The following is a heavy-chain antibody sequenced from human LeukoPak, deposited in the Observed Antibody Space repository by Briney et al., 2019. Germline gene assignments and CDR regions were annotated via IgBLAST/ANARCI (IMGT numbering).Heavy chain of an antibody. D-gene: IGHD2-15*01. Sequence: ASVKVSCKASGYTFTGYYMHWVRQAPGQGLEWMGWINPNGGVTNYAQKFQGRVTLTRDTSIRTAYMELSSLRSDDTAVYYCARGVVVAAIHPRMLDYFDYWGQGTLVTVSS. J-gene: IGHJ4*02. CDR3: ARGVVVAAIHPRMLDYFDY. CDR2: INPNGGVT. CDR1: GYTFTGYY. V-gene: IGHV1-2*02.